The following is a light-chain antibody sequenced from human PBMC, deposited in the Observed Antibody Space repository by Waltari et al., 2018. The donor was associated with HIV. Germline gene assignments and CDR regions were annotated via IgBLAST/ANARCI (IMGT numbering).Light chain of an antibody. CDR2: DDS. CDR1: NIGSQR. CDR3: QVWHSNSDHVV. Sequence: SYVLTQPPSMSVAPGQTARITCEGNNIGSQRVHWYQQRPGQAPALVVHDDSDRPSGIPGRCSGSNSGNTATLTISRVEAGDEADYYCQVWHSNSDHVVFGGGTKLTVL. V-gene: IGLV3-21*02. J-gene: IGLJ2*01.